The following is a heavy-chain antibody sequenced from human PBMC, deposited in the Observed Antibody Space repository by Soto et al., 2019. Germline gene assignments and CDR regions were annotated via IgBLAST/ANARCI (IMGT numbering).Heavy chain of an antibody. D-gene: IGHD2-15*01. CDR1: GGSIYRSGYY. V-gene: IGHV4-39*01. CDR3: GKVLVGATGHTDSDS. Sequence: SETLYLTCTVSGGSIYRSGYYWGWIRQPPGRGLEWIGNIDYNGVTYSNPSLKSRVTISRDTSKNQFSLKLTSVTAADTALYYCGKVLVGATGHTDSDSWGPGTLVTVSS. J-gene: IGHJ4*02. CDR2: IDYNGVT.